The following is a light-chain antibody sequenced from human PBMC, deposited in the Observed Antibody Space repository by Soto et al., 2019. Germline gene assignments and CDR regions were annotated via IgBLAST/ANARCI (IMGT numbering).Light chain of an antibody. CDR3: SSYTSRSTEV. J-gene: IGLJ2*01. CDR2: EVN. Sequence: QSALTQPASVSGSPGQSITISCTGISSDVGDYKYVSWFQHHPGKAPKLLVYEVNNRPSGVSNRFSGSKSGNTASLTISGLQAEDEADYYCSSYTSRSTEVFGGGTKLTVL. V-gene: IGLV2-14*01. CDR1: SSDVGDYKY.